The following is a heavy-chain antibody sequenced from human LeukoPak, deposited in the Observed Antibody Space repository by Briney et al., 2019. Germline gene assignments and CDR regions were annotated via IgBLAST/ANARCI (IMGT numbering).Heavy chain of an antibody. CDR1: GFTFSSYA. CDR3: AKEGGSGTYYPDF. CDR2: IYGRGGST. J-gene: IGHJ4*02. V-gene: IGHV3-23*01. Sequence: GGSLRLSCAASGFTFSSYAMSWVRQAPGKGLEWVSAIYGRGGSTYSAESVKGRSTMSRDNHKHTLYLQMNSLRAEDTAVYYCAKEGGSGTYYPDFWGQGTLVTVSS. D-gene: IGHD3-10*01.